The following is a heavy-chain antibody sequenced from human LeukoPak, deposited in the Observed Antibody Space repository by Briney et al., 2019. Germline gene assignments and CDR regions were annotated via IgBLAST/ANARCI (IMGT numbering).Heavy chain of an antibody. J-gene: IGHJ5*02. V-gene: IGHV5-51*01. CDR2: IYPGDSDT. D-gene: IGHD1-14*01. CDR1: GYRISSFC. Sequence: GESLKISCQGSGYRISSFCVGWVRQMPGKGLEWMGIIYPGDSDTRYSPSFQGQVTISADKSISTAYLQWSSLKALDTAMYYCARRSSATIPYRLDPRGRATMVTVSS. CDR3: ARRSSATIPYRLDP.